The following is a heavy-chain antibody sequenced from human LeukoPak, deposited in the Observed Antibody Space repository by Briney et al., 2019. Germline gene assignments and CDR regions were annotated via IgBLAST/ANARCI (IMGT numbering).Heavy chain of an antibody. D-gene: IGHD3-16*02. CDR2: IYYSGST. Sequence: SETLSLTCTVSGGSISSSSYYWGWIRQPPGKGLEWIGSIYYSGSTYYNPSLKSRVTISVDTSKNQFSLKLSSVTAADTAVYYCASSGDDYVWGSCRSTRKNFDYWGQGTLVTVSS. J-gene: IGHJ4*02. V-gene: IGHV4-39*01. CDR1: GGSISSSSYY. CDR3: ASSGDDYVWGSCRSTRKNFDY.